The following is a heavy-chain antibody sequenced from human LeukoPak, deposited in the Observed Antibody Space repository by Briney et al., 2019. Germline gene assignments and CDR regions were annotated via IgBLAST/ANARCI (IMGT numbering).Heavy chain of an antibody. D-gene: IGHD5-18*01. V-gene: IGHV4-59*08. CDR3: ASSPVDTATRHPYYYYGMDV. Sequence: SETLSLTCTVSGGSISSYYWSWIRQPPGKGLEWIGYIYYSGSTNYNPSLKSRVTISVDTSKNQFSLKLSSVTAADTAVYYCASSPVDTATRHPYYYYGMDVWGQGTTVTVSS. J-gene: IGHJ6*02. CDR1: GGSISSYY. CDR2: IYYSGST.